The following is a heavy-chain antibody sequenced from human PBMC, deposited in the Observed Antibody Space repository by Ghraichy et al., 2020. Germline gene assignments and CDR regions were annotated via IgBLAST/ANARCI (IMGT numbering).Heavy chain of an antibody. J-gene: IGHJ4*02. Sequence: LSLTCAASGFTFSSYDMNWVRQAPGKGLEWVSYISSSSSTIYYADSVKGRFTISRDNAKNSLYLQMNSLRDEDTAVYYCARDEGSSGWYAGNYWGQGTLVTVSS. CDR2: ISSSSSTI. V-gene: IGHV3-48*02. CDR1: GFTFSSYD. D-gene: IGHD6-19*01. CDR3: ARDEGSSGWYAGNY.